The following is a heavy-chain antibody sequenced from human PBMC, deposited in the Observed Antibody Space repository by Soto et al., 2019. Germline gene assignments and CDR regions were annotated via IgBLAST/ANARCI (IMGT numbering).Heavy chain of an antibody. J-gene: IGHJ5*02. Sequence: PSETLSLTCDVYGGSLGDYYGSWIRQPPGKGLEWIGEINHSGRANYNPSLMSRVTTSVDTSKNQVSLELTSVTAADTALYYCARGRPHMPMSGRAPQAWFDPWGQGTLVTVSS. D-gene: IGHD2-2*01. CDR1: GGSLGDYY. V-gene: IGHV4-34*01. CDR3: ARGRPHMPMSGRAPQAWFDP. CDR2: INHSGRA.